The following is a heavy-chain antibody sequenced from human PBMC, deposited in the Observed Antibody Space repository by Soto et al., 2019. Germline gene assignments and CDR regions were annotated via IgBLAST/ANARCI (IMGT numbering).Heavy chain of an antibody. D-gene: IGHD3-16*01. CDR3: ARLGLGD. J-gene: IGHJ4*02. CDR2: ISRDGSSS. CDR1: GISFDDNA. Sequence: GESLKISCKVSGISFDDNAISWVRQMPGKGLEWMGRISRDGSSSSYSPSFQGHVSIYADRTTNTAYLQWSNLTTSDTAMYYCARLGLGDWGQGTLVTVSS. V-gene: IGHV5-10-1*01.